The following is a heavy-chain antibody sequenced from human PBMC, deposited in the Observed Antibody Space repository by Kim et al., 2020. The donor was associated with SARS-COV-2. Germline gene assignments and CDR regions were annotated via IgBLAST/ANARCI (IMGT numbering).Heavy chain of an antibody. CDR1: GGFISSSSYY. CDR3: AMFTALVVYDAFDI. J-gene: IGHJ3*02. CDR2: IYYSGST. D-gene: IGHD5-18*01. V-gene: IGHV4-39*07. Sequence: SETLSLTCTVSGGFISSSSYYWGWIRQPPGKGLEWIASIYYSGSTYYNPSLKSRVTILVDTSKNQFSLKLSSVTAADTAVYYCAMFTALVVYDAFDIWGQGTMLTVSS.